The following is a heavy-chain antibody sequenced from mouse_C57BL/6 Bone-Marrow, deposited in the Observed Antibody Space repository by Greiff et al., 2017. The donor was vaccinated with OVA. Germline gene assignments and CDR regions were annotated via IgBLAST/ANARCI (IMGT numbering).Heavy chain of an antibody. J-gene: IGHJ4*01. CDR3: ARVPNYYAMDY. CDR1: GYTFTDYY. Sequence: EVQLQQSGPVLVKPGASVKMSCKASGYTFTDYYMHWVKQSHGKSLEWIGVINPYNGGTSYNQKFKGKATLTVDKSSSTAYMELNSLTSEDSAVYYGARVPNYYAMDYWGRGTSVTVTS. V-gene: IGHV1-19*01. CDR2: INPYNGGT.